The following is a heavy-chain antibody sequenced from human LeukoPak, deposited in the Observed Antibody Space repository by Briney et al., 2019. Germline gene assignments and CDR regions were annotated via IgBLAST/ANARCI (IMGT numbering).Heavy chain of an antibody. CDR1: GGSISSSSYY. J-gene: IGHJ5*02. D-gene: IGHD6-13*01. V-gene: IGHV4-39*01. CDR2: IYYSGST. Sequence: SETLSLTCTVSGGSISSSSYYWGWIRQPPGKGLEWIGSIYYSGSTYYNPSLKSRVTISVDTSKNQFSLKLSSVTAADTAVYYCARRSSSWTHWFDPWGQGTLVTVSS. CDR3: ARRSSSWTHWFDP.